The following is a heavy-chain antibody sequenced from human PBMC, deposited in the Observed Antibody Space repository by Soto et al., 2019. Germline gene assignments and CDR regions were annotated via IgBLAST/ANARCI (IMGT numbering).Heavy chain of an antibody. CDR2: INPSGGST. Sequence: ASVKVSCKASGYTFTSYAMHWVRQAPGQGLEWMGIINPSGGSTNYAQKFQGRVTMTRDTSTSTAYMDLSSLRSEDTAVYYCARGPPLAADYWGQGTLVTVSS. V-gene: IGHV1-46*01. CDR3: ARGPPLAADY. CDR1: GYTFTSYA. J-gene: IGHJ4*02.